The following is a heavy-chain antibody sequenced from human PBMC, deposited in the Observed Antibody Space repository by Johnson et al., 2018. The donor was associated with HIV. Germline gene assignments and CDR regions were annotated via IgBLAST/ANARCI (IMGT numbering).Heavy chain of an antibody. Sequence: VQLVESGGGVVQPGRSLRLSCAASAFAFSSYVMHWVRQAPGKGLEWVAVISYDGSNKYYADFVKGRFTISRDNSKNTLYLQMNSLRAEDTAVYYCARGGVIHDAFDIWGQGTMVTVSS. CDR1: AFAFSSYV. V-gene: IGHV3-30*04. J-gene: IGHJ3*02. D-gene: IGHD3-3*01. CDR2: ISYDGSNK. CDR3: ARGGVIHDAFDI.